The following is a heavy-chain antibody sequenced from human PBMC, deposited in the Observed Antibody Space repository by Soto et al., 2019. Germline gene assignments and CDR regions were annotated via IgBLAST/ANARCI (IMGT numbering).Heavy chain of an antibody. J-gene: IGHJ4*02. CDR3: ATGATGDY. Sequence: QVQLVQSGAEVKKPGASVKVSCKASGYTFTSYGISWVRQAPGQGLEWMGWISAFNGDTNYAQRLQDRVTMTTDTSTRTAYRELRSLRSDDTAVCYCATGATGDYWGQGTLVTVSS. D-gene: IGHD1-26*01. V-gene: IGHV1-18*01. CDR2: ISAFNGDT. CDR1: GYTFTSYG.